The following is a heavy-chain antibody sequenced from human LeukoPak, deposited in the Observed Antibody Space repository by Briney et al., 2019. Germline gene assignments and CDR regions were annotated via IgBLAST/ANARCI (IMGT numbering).Heavy chain of an antibody. CDR2: ISSSSSTI. CDR3: AKDGNSGSYYYFDY. Sequence: PGGSLRLSCAASGFTFSSYSMNWVRQAPGKGREWGSYISSSSSTIYYADSVKGRFTISRDNAKNSLYLQMNSLRAEDTAVYYCAKDGNSGSYYYFDYWGQGTLVTVSS. J-gene: IGHJ4*02. D-gene: IGHD1-26*01. CDR1: GFTFSSYS. V-gene: IGHV3-48*04.